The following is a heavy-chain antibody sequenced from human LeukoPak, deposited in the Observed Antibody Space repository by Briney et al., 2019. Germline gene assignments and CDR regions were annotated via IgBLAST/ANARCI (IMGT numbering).Heavy chain of an antibody. J-gene: IGHJ3*02. V-gene: IGHV4-59*01. CDR2: IYYSGST. CDR3: ARWCSGGSCYSGAFDT. Sequence: PSETLSLTCTVSGGSISSYYWSWIRQPPGKGLEWIGYIYYSGSTNYNPSLKSRVTISVDTSKNQFSLKLSSVTAADTAVYYCARWCSGGSCYSGAFDTWGQGTMVTVSS. CDR1: GGSISSYY. D-gene: IGHD2-15*01.